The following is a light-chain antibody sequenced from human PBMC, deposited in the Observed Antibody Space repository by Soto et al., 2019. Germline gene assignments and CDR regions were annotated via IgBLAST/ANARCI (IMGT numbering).Light chain of an antibody. J-gene: IGKJ4*01. CDR1: QSLLHSNGSNY. V-gene: IGKV2-28*01. CDR2: LGS. Sequence: DIVMTKSPLSLPVTPGEPASISCRSSQSLLHSNGSNYLDWYLQKPGQSPRLLIYLGSNRASGVPERFSGSGAGTDFTLKISRVEAEDVGVYYCMPALHAPAFGGGTKVEMK. CDR3: MPALHAPA.